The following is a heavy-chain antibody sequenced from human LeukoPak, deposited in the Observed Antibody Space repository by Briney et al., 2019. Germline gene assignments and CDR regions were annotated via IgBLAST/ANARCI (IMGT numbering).Heavy chain of an antibody. CDR3: AKDGSGEGQFDY. CDR2: ISGSGGST. D-gene: IGHD2-15*01. V-gene: IGHV3-23*01. CDR1: GFTFSSYA. Sequence: PGGSLRLSCAASGFTFSSYATSWVRQAPGKGLEWVSGISGSGGSTYYADSVKGRFTISRDTSKNTLYLQMNSLRAEDTAVYYCAKDGSGEGQFDYWGQGTLVTVSS. J-gene: IGHJ4*02.